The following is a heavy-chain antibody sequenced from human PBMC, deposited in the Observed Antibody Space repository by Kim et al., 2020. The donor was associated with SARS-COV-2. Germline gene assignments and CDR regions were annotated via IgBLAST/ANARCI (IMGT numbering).Heavy chain of an antibody. Sequence: GGSLRLSCAASGFTFSSYEMNWVRQAPGKGLEWVSYISSSGSTIYYADSVKGRFTISRDNAKNSLYLQMNSLRAEDTAVYYCARDRIVVVPAAMHYYYYYGMDVWGQGTTVTVSS. CDR3: ARDRIVVVPAAMHYYYYYGMDV. V-gene: IGHV3-48*03. D-gene: IGHD2-2*01. CDR1: GFTFSSYE. J-gene: IGHJ6*02. CDR2: ISSSGSTI.